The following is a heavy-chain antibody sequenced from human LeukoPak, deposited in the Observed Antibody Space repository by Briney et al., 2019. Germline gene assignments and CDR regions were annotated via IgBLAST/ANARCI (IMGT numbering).Heavy chain of an antibody. V-gene: IGHV3-23*01. CDR1: GFTLSSYA. CDR2: ISGSGGRT. CDR3: AKERTGAFDY. J-gene: IGHJ4*02. Sequence: PGGSLRLSCAASGFTLSSYAMSCVRQARGKGLEWVSAISGSGGRTYYAPSVKGRFTIPRENSKNTPHLQMNSLRAEDTAVYYCAKERTGAFDYWGQGTLVTVSS. D-gene: IGHD7-27*01.